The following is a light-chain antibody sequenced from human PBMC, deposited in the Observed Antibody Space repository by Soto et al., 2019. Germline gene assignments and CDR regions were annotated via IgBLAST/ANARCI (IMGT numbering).Light chain of an antibody. Sequence: QSALTQPPSASESPGQSVTISCTGTSSDVGEYNYVSWYQHHPGKAPKLLIYEVSKRPSGVPDRFSGSKSGNTASLTVSGLQAEDEADYYCSSYAGRDITYVFGTGTKVTVL. J-gene: IGLJ1*01. CDR3: SSYAGRDITYV. CDR1: SSDVGEYNY. CDR2: EVS. V-gene: IGLV2-8*01.